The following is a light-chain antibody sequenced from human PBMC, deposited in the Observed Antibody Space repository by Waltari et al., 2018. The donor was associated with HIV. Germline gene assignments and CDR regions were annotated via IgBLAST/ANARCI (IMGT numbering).Light chain of an antibody. CDR1: SSDVGGYNY. Sequence: QSALTHPPSASGSPGQSVTISCTGTSSDVGGYNYVSWYQQHPGKAPKLMIYAVSNRPSGVHDRCFGSKSGNTASLTVSGLQAEDEAEYYCSAYAGSNNVIFGGGTKLTVL. CDR2: AVS. CDR3: SAYAGSNNVI. V-gene: IGLV2-8*01. J-gene: IGLJ2*01.